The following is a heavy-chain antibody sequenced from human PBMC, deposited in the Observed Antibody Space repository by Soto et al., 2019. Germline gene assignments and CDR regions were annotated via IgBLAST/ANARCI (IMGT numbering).Heavy chain of an antibody. J-gene: IGHJ4*02. Sequence: ASVKVSCKASGYTFTSYYMHWVRQAPGQGLEWMGIINPSGGSTSYAQKFQGRVTMTRDTSTSTVYMELSSLRSEDTAVYYCARGITIFGVVFMVDVYYFDYWGQGTLVTGSS. V-gene: IGHV1-46*03. CDR1: GYTFTSYY. D-gene: IGHD3-3*01. CDR3: ARGITIFGVVFMVDVYYFDY. CDR2: INPSGGST.